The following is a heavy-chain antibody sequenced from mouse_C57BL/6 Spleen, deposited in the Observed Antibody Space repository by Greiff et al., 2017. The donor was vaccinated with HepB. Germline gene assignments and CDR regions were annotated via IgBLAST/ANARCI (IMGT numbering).Heavy chain of an antibody. D-gene: IGHD4-1*01. CDR3: ARTGAYYFDY. Sequence: EVQGVESGPVLVKPGASVKMSCKASGYTFTDYYMNWVKQSHGKSLEWIGVINPYNGGTSYNQKFKGKATLTVYKSSSTAYMELNSLTSEASAVYYCARTGAYYFDYWGQGTTLTVSS. V-gene: IGHV1-19*01. CDR2: INPYNGGT. CDR1: GYTFTDYY. J-gene: IGHJ2*01.